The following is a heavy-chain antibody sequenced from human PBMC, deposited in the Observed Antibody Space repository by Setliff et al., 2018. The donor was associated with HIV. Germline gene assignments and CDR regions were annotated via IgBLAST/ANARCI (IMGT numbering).Heavy chain of an antibody. CDR2: INPSDDPT. CDR1: GYTFTSYF. CDR3: AKEYHTDATGGRLANYFDY. Sequence: ASVKVSCKASGYTFTSYFMHWVRQAPGQGLEYIGIINPSDDPTAYVERFQGRVSMTSDTSTSTVYMEMSTLRAEDTAIYYCAKEYHTDATGGRLANYFDYWGQGTLVTVSS. D-gene: IGHD2-8*02. V-gene: IGHV1-46*01. J-gene: IGHJ4*02.